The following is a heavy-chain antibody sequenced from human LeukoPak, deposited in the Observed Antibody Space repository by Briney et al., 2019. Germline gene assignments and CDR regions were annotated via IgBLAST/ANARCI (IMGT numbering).Heavy chain of an antibody. V-gene: IGHV3-30*18. CDR1: GFTFSNYG. Sequence: GGSLRLSCAASGFTFSNYGMHWVRQAPGKGLEWVAVISHDGSNIHYGDSVKGRFTISRDNSKNTLYLQMNSLRVEDTAVYYCAKDPYRVVVATGNYLDPWGQGTLVTVSA. CDR2: ISHDGSNI. CDR3: AKDPYRVVVATGNYLDP. D-gene: IGHD2-21*01. J-gene: IGHJ5*02.